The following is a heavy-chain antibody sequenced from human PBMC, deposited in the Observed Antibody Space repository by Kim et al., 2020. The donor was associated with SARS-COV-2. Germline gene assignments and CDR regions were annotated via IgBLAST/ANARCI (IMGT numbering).Heavy chain of an antibody. V-gene: IGHV3-23*01. CDR2: ISGSGGST. CDR3: AKDASINILTGYYRHPALY. Sequence: GGSLRLSCAASGFTFSSYAMSWVRQAPGKGLEWVSAISGSGGSTYYADSVKGRFTISRDNSKNTLYLQMNSLRAEDTAVYYCAKDASINILTGYYRHPALYWGQGTLVTVSS. D-gene: IGHD3-9*01. CDR1: GFTFSSYA. J-gene: IGHJ4*02.